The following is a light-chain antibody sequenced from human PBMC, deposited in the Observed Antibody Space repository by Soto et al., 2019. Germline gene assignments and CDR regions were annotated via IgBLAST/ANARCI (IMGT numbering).Light chain of an antibody. CDR1: SSDIGTYNY. CDR2: HVS. Sequence: QSALTQPASVSGSPGQSITISCIGTSSDIGTYNYVAWYQHHPAKTPKLIIYHVSYRPSGVSNRFSGSNSGNTASLTISGLQAEDEADYYCSSYTTAATYVLGTGNKVTV. V-gene: IGLV2-14*03. J-gene: IGLJ1*01. CDR3: SSYTTAATYV.